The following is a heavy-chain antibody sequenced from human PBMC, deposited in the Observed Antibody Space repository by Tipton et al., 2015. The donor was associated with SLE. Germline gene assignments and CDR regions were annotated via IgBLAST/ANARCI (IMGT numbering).Heavy chain of an antibody. D-gene: IGHD3-3*01. CDR1: GFTFSTYA. V-gene: IGHV3-30-3*01. J-gene: IGHJ4*02. Sequence: RSLRLSCAASGFTFSTYAMSWVRQAPGKGLEWVAVISYDGSNKYYADSVKGRFTISRDNSKNTLYLQMNSLRAEDTAVYYCARDGGIFGVVTKGYFDYWGQGTLVTVSS. CDR3: ARDGGIFGVVTKGYFDY. CDR2: ISYDGSNK.